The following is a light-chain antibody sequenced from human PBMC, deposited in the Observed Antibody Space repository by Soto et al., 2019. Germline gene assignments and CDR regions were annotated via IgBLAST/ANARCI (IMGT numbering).Light chain of an antibody. Sequence: IVMTQSPATLSVSPGERATLSCRASQTISSNLAWYQQKPGQAPRLLIYGASTRATGIPARFSGSGSGTDFTLTISSLQSEDFAVYYCQQYNAWPPRTFGQGTKVEI. CDR3: QQYNAWPPRT. J-gene: IGKJ1*01. CDR2: GAS. CDR1: QTISSN. V-gene: IGKV3-15*01.